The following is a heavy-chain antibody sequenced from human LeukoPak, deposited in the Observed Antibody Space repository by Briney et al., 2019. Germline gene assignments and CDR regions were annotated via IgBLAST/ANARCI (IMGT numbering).Heavy chain of an antibody. J-gene: IGHJ4*02. D-gene: IGHD3-10*01. CDR3: ARAVSTYGLDS. Sequence: PGGSLRLSCAASGFSFSTFGMNWVRQVPGKGLECVSSITSTSSYTYYADSVKGRFTISRDDAKNSLYLQMNSLRAEDTAVYYCARAVSTYGLDSWGQGTLVTVSS. CDR1: GFSFSTFG. V-gene: IGHV3-21*01. CDR2: ITSTSSYT.